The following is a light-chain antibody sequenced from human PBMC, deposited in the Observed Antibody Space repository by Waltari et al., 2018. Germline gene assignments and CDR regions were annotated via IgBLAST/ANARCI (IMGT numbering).Light chain of an antibody. CDR2: EDT. J-gene: IGLJ3*02. Sequence: QSALTQPASVSGSPGQSITIPCAGATSAVVTYSLFSWYQQHPGNPPKLMIHEDTQRPSGISNRFSGSNSDNTASLTISGLQFEDEAYYYCCSYAGSSPLFGGGTRVTVL. CDR3: CSYAGSSPL. V-gene: IGLV2-23*01. CDR1: TSAVVTYSL.